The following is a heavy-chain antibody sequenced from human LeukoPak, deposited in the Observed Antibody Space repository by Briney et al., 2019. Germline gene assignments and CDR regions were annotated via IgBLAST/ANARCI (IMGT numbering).Heavy chain of an antibody. D-gene: IGHD3-22*01. CDR3: ARDGYDTSGYIYYFDY. CDR1: GFTFSSYG. J-gene: IGHJ4*02. V-gene: IGHV3-23*01. CDR2: ISGSGGST. Sequence: GGSLRLSCAASGFTFSSYGMSWVRQAPGKGLEWVSTISGSGGSTYYAESVKGRFTISRDNSKNTLYLQMNSLRAEDTAVYYCARDGYDTSGYIYYFDYWGQGTLVTVSS.